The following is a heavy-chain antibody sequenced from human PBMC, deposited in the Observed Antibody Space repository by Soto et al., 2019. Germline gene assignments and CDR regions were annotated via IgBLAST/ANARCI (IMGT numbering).Heavy chain of an antibody. D-gene: IGHD6-19*01. CDR2: IKSKTDGGTT. V-gene: IGHV3-15*07. Sequence: GSLRLSCAASGFTFSNAWMNWVRQAPGKGLEWVGRIKSKTDGGTTDYAAPVKGGFTISRDDSKNTLYLQMNSLRAEDTAVYYCAKELHTSSGWSQVIYWGQGTLVTVSS. CDR1: GFTFSNAW. J-gene: IGHJ4*02. CDR3: AKELHTSSGWSQVIY.